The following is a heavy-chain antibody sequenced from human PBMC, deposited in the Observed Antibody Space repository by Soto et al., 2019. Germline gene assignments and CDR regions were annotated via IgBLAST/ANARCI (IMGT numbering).Heavy chain of an antibody. D-gene: IGHD1-26*01. CDR2: IYHSGST. J-gene: IGHJ5*02. Sequence: QVQLQESGPGLVKPSGTLSLTCAVSGGSISSSNWWSWVRQPPGKGLEWIGEIYHSGSTNYKPSRKSRVPISVDKSKNQFSLKLSSVTAADTAVYYCARDQTHSGSYFWFDPWGQGTLVTVSS. CDR1: GGSISSSNW. CDR3: ARDQTHSGSYFWFDP. V-gene: IGHV4-4*02.